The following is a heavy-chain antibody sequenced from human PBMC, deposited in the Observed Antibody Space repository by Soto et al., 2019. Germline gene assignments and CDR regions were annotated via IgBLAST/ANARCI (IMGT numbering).Heavy chain of an antibody. Sequence: SETLSLTCTVSGGSISSYYWSWIRQPPGKGLEWIGYIYYSGSTNYNPSLKGRVTISVDTSKNQFSLKLSSVTAADTAVYYCARGFSLYGGNPDRLDYWGQGTLVTVSS. CDR1: GGSISSYY. CDR2: IYYSGST. J-gene: IGHJ4*02. V-gene: IGHV4-59*01. CDR3: ARGFSLYGGNPDRLDY. D-gene: IGHD2-15*01.